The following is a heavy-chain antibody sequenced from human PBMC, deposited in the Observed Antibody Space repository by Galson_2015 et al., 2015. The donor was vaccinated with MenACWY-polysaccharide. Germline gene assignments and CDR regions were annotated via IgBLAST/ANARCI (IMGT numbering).Heavy chain of an antibody. V-gene: IGHV2-5*02. Sequence: PALVKPTQTLSLTCTFSGFSVTATGVGVGWIRQPPGKAPEWLAHIYWGGAKRFSPTLGARLSITKETSRDQVVLTMTDMDPVDTATYYCVRLLGGVSFDSWGQGTL. CDR3: VRLLGGVSFDS. CDR1: GFSVTATGVG. J-gene: IGHJ4*02. D-gene: IGHD1-26*01. CDR2: IYWGGAK.